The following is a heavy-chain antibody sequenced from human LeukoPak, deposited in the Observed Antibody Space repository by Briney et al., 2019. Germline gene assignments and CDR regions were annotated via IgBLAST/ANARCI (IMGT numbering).Heavy chain of an antibody. J-gene: IGHJ5*02. CDR2: ISGSGGST. CDR3: AKGMEQQLVLPLWFDP. Sequence: GGSLRLSCAASGFTFSSYAMSWVRQAPGKGLEWVSAISGSGGSTYHADSVKGRFTISRDNSKNTLYLQMNSLRAEDTAVYYCAKGMEQQLVLPLWFDPWGQGTLVTVSS. D-gene: IGHD6-13*01. CDR1: GFTFSSYA. V-gene: IGHV3-23*01.